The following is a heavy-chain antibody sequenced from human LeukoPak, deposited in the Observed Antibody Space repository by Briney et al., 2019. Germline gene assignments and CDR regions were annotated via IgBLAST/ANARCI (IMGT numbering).Heavy chain of an antibody. J-gene: IGHJ4*02. CDR2: MYLSGTT. CDR3: ARLTLTGSLN. D-gene: IGHD7-27*01. V-gene: IGHV4-4*02. CDR1: GDSINSLDL. Sequence: PSGTLSLTCTVSGDSINSLDLWSWVRQPPGKGLEWIGEMYLSGTTHSNPSVKSRVTISIDKSKNQFFLKLSSVTAADTAVYYCARLTLTGSLNWGQRTLVTVSS.